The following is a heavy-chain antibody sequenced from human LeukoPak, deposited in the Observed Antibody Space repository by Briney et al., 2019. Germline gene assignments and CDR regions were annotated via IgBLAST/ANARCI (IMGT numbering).Heavy chain of an antibody. CDR3: ARPRIWFGNTLEDY. J-gene: IGHJ4*02. CDR1: GFTVSSNY. CDR2: IYSGGST. Sequence: GGSLRLSCAASGFTVSSNYMSRVRQASGKGLEWVSVIYSGGSTYYADSVKGRFTISRDNSKNTLYLQMNSLRAEDTAVYYCARPRIWFGNTLEDYWGQGTLVTVSS. V-gene: IGHV3-53*01. D-gene: IGHD3-10*01.